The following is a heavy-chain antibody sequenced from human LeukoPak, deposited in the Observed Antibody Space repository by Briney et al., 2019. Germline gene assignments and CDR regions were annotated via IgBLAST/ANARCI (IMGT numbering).Heavy chain of an antibody. J-gene: IGHJ4*02. V-gene: IGHV3-33*01. D-gene: IGHD3-22*01. Sequence: GRSLRLSCAASGFSFSTFGMHWVHQAPGKGLEWVAMIWYDASGQHYADSVKGRFTISRDTSKNTLYLQMNSLRAEDTAVYFCARDSLYDDNGYYHYFDYWGQGTLVTVSS. CDR3: ARDSLYDDNGYYHYFDY. CDR1: GFSFSTFG. CDR2: IWYDASGQ.